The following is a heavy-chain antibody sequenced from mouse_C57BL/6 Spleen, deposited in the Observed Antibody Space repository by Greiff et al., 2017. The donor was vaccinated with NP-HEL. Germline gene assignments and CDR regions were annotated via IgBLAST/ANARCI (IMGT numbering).Heavy chain of an antibody. V-gene: IGHV2-2*01. Sequence: VQLQQSGPGLVQPSQSLSITCTVSGFSLTSYGVHWVRQSPGKGLEWLGVIWSGGSTDYNAAFISRLSISKDNSKSQVFFKMNSLQADDTAIYYCARNEDYGSVYYAMDYWGQGTSVTVSS. CDR3: ARNEDYGSVYYAMDY. CDR1: GFSLTSYG. J-gene: IGHJ4*01. D-gene: IGHD1-1*01. CDR2: IWSGGST.